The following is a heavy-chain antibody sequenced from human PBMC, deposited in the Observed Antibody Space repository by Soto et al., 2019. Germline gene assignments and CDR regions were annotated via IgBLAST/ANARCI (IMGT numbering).Heavy chain of an antibody. V-gene: IGHV4-30-4*01. CDR3: ARVPSLRFLEWFPSYGMDV. J-gene: IGHJ6*01. CDR1: GGSISSGDYY. D-gene: IGHD3-3*01. CDR2: IYYSGST. Sequence: NPSETLSLTCTVSGGSISSGDYYWSWIRQPPGKGLEWIGYIYYSGSTYYNPSLKSRVTISVHTSKNQFSLKLSSVTAADTAVYYCARVPSLRFLEWFPSYGMDVWGQGTTVTVSS.